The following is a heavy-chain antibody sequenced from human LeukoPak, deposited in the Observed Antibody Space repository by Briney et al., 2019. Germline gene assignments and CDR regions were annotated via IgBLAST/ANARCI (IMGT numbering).Heavy chain of an antibody. CDR2: IGAAGDT. J-gene: IGHJ3*02. CDR1: GFTLRNYD. V-gene: IGHV3-13*01. CDR3: ARGQLLWLGESSDAFDI. D-gene: IGHD3-10*01. Sequence: PGGSLRLSCAASGFTLRNYDMHWVRQATGKGLEWVSGIGAAGDTYYPGSVKGRFTISRDNAKNSLYLQMNGLRAGDTAVYYCARGQLLWLGESSDAFDIWGQGTMVIVSS.